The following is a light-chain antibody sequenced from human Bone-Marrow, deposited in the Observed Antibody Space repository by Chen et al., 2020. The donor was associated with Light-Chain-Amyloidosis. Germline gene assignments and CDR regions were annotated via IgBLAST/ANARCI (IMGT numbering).Light chain of an antibody. Sequence: SYVLAQQSSVSVAPGQPAPMACGGNNIGSTSVHWYQQTPGQAPLLVVYDDSDRPSGIPERLSGSNAGNTATLTISRVEAGDEADYYCQVWDRSSDRPVFGGGTKLTVL. J-gene: IGLJ3*02. V-gene: IGLV3-21*02. CDR1: NIGSTS. CDR2: DDS. CDR3: QVWDRSSDRPV.